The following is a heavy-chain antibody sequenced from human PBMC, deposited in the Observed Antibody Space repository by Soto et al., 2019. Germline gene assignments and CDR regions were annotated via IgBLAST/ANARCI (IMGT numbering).Heavy chain of an antibody. CDR2: IYSGGST. J-gene: IGHJ6*02. V-gene: IGHV3-53*01. CDR3: ARDAVYSDILTGSPRGHGMDV. CDR1: GFSVSYNS. D-gene: IGHD3-9*01. Sequence: PGGSLRLSCAVTGFSVSYNSMSWVRQAPGEGLEWVSVIYSGGSTYYADSVKGRFTISRDTSKNMLYLQMNSLRTEDTAVYYCARDAVYSDILTGSPRGHGMDVWGQGTTVTVSS.